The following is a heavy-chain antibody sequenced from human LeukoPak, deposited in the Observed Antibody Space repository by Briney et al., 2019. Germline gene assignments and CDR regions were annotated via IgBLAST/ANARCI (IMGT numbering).Heavy chain of an antibody. CDR3: ARVAYCGGDCEYLNAFDI. Sequence: SETLSLTCTVSGGSISSYYWSWIRQPPGKGLEWIGYIYYSGSTNYNPSLKSRVTISVDTSKNQFSLKLSSVTAADTAVYYCARVAYCGGDCEYLNAFDIWGQGTMVTVSS. V-gene: IGHV4-59*01. D-gene: IGHD2-21*02. J-gene: IGHJ3*02. CDR1: GGSISSYY. CDR2: IYYSGST.